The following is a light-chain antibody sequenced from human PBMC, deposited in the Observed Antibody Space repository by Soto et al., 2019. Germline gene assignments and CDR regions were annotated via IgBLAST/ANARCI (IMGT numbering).Light chain of an antibody. CDR3: QQYNDWPLT. J-gene: IGKJ4*01. V-gene: IGKV3-15*01. Sequence: EIVMTQSPATLSVSPWERSTLSCRASQSVSSDLGWYQQKPGQAPRLLIHGAFIRAAGVPARFSGSGSGTEFTLTISSLQSEDSAVYYCQQYNDWPLTFGGGTKVDI. CDR1: QSVSSD. CDR2: GAF.